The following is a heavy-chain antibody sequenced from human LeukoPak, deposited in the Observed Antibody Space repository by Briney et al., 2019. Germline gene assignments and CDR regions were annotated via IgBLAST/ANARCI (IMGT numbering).Heavy chain of an antibody. V-gene: IGHV1-18*01. Sequence: ASVKVSCKASGYTFTSYGITWVRQAPGQGLEWVGWISADNGNTNYAQKLQGRVTMTTDTSTSTAYMELRSLRSDDTAVYYCARFFTIFGLVNISWFDPWGQGTLLTVSS. D-gene: IGHD3-3*01. CDR3: ARFFTIFGLVNISWFDP. J-gene: IGHJ5*02. CDR1: GYTFTSYG. CDR2: ISADNGNT.